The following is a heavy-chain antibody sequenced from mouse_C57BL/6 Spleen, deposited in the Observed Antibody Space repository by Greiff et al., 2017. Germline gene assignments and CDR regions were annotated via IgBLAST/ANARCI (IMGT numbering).Heavy chain of an antibody. Sequence: VQLQQPGAELVRPGSSVKLSCKASGYTFTSYWMDWVKQRPGQGLEWIGNIYPSDSETHYNQKFKDQATLTVDKSSSTAYMQLSSLTSEDSAVYYCARGGYSKYGYYFDYGGKGTTLTVSS. J-gene: IGHJ2*01. V-gene: IGHV1-61*01. CDR2: IYPSDSET. CDR3: ARGGYSKYGYYFDY. CDR1: GYTFTSYW. D-gene: IGHD2-5*01.